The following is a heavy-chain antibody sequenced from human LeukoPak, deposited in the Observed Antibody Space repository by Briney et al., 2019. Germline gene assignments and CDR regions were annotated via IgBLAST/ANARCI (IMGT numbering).Heavy chain of an antibody. J-gene: IGHJ4*02. CDR2: ISGSGGST. CDR3: ASRGHVGSGTYSPYDY. V-gene: IGHV3-23*01. Sequence: GGSLRLSCAASGFTFSSYAMHWVRQAPGKGLEWVSAISGSGGSTYYADSVKGRFTISRDNSKNTLYLQMNSLRAEDTAVYYCASRGHVGSGTYSPYDYWGQGTLVTVSS. CDR1: GFTFSSYA. D-gene: IGHD3-10*01.